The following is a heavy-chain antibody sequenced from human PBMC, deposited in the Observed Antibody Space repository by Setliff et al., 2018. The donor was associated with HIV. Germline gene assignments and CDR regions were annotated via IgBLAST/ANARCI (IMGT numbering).Heavy chain of an antibody. V-gene: IGHV1-46*01. D-gene: IGHD4-17*01. Sequence: GASVKVSCKALGYSFTSYNMHWVRQAPGQGLEWVGIINPSGGSTNYARKFQGRVTMTRDTSTSTVYMELSGLRFEDTAMYYCARVGERWPQFYYFDNWGQGTLVTVSS. J-gene: IGHJ4*02. CDR1: GYSFTSYN. CDR3: ARVGERWPQFYYFDN. CDR2: INPSGGST.